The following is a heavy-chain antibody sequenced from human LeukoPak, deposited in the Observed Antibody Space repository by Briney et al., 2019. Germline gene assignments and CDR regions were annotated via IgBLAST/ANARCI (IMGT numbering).Heavy chain of an antibody. J-gene: IGHJ5*02. CDR1: GFTFSSYA. CDR2: VSSGGVGI. D-gene: IGHD6-19*01. CDR3: ARASGTYSSGWLNWFDP. V-gene: IGHV3-23*01. Sequence: GGSLRLSCAASGFTFSSYAMTWVRQAPGKGLEWVSTVSSGGVGIYYADSVKGRFTISRDNSKNTLYLQMNSLRAEDTAVYYCARASGTYSSGWLNWFDPWGQGTLVTVSS.